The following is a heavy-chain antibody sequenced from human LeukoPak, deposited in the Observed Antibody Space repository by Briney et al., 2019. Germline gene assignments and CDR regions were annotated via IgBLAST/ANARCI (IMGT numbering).Heavy chain of an antibody. Sequence: GGSLRLSCAASGFTFSSYAMSWVRQAPGKGLEWVSAISGSGGSTYYADSVKGRVTISRDNSKNTLYLQMNSLRAEDTAVYYCAKDPRGPLRYFDWLSYFDYWGQGTLVTVSS. CDR3: AKDPRGPLRYFDWLSYFDY. CDR2: ISGSGGST. D-gene: IGHD3-9*01. V-gene: IGHV3-23*01. J-gene: IGHJ4*02. CDR1: GFTFSSYA.